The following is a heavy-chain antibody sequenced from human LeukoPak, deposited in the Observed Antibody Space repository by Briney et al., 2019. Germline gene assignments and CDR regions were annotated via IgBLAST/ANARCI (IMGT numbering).Heavy chain of an antibody. J-gene: IGHJ3*02. CDR3: ARAPPTHLYKPQYSMDAFDI. Sequence: SETLSLTCTVSGGSISSYYWSWIRQPPGKGLEWIGYIYYSGSTNYNPSLKSRVTISVDTSKNQFSLKLSSVAAADTAVYYCARAPPTHLYKPQYSMDAFDIWGQGTMVTVSS. CDR1: GGSISSYY. V-gene: IGHV4-59*01. D-gene: IGHD4-11*01. CDR2: IYYSGST.